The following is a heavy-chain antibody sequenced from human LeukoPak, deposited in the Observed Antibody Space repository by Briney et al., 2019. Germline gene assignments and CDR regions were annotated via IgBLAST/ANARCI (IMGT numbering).Heavy chain of an antibody. CDR2: ISSSGSFI. J-gene: IGHJ6*03. D-gene: IGHD5-24*01. V-gene: IGHV3-48*03. CDR3: ARTLYNTGSYYMDV. CDR1: GFTFSSYE. Sequence: GGSLRLSCTASGFTFSSYEANWVRQAPGKGLEWVSDISSSGSFIYHADSVKGRFTISRDNAKNSLYLQLNSLRAEDTAIYYCARTLYNTGSYYMDVWGKGTTVTVSS.